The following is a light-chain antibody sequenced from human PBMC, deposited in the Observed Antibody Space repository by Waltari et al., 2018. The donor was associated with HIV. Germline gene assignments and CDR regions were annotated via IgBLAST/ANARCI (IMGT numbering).Light chain of an antibody. V-gene: IGLV2-8*01. CDR2: EVT. Sequence: QSALTQPPSASGSPGQSVTISCTGTSSDVGGSQFVSWYQQHPGKVPKVMIYEVTKRPSGVPDRFSGSRSGNTASLTVSGLQAEDEADYYCSSSVGSNNYVFGTGTKVTVL. J-gene: IGLJ1*01. CDR3: SSSVGSNNYV. CDR1: SSDVGGSQF.